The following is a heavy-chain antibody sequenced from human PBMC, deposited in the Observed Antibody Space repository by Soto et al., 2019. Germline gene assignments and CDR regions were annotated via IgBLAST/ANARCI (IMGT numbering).Heavy chain of an antibody. Sequence: GESLKISCKGSGYSFTSYWIGWVRQMPGKGLEWMGIIYPGDSDTRYSPSFQGQVTISADKSISTAYLQWSSLKASDTAMYYCARLGGSGSPYYYYYGMDVWGQGTTVTVSS. D-gene: IGHD3-10*01. V-gene: IGHV5-51*01. CDR2: IYPGDSDT. CDR1: GYSFTSYW. CDR3: ARLGGSGSPYYYYYGMDV. J-gene: IGHJ6*02.